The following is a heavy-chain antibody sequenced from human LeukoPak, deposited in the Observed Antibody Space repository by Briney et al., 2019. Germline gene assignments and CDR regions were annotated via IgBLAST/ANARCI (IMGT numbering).Heavy chain of an antibody. Sequence: GGSLRLSCTASGFAVSSNYMNWVRQAPGKGLEWVSAISGSGGSTYYADSVKGRFTISRDNSKNTLYLQMNSLRAEDTAVYYCAKAGSYFGFGAFDIWGQGTMVTVSS. D-gene: IGHD1-26*01. V-gene: IGHV3-23*01. CDR2: ISGSGGST. CDR3: AKAGSYFGFGAFDI. CDR1: GFAVSSNY. J-gene: IGHJ3*02.